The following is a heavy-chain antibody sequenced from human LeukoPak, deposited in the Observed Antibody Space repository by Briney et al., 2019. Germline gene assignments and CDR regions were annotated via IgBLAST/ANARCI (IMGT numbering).Heavy chain of an antibody. V-gene: IGHV3-53*01. CDR3: AKDLRPNNDYYLGRFDT. CDR2: ICSDNT. Sequence: GGSLRLSCTVSGFTVSSNSMSWVRQAPGKGLEWVSFICSDNTHYSDSVKGRFTISRDNAKNTLNLQMTSLRADDTAVYFCAKDLRPNNDYYLGRFDTWGQGTLVTVSS. J-gene: IGHJ5*02. D-gene: IGHD1-26*01. CDR1: GFTVSSNS.